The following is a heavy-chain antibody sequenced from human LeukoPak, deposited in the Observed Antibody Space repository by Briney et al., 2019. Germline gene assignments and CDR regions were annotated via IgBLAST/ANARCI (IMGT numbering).Heavy chain of an antibody. CDR1: GFIFSSYS. CDR2: ISSSSSYI. Sequence: GGSLRLSCAASGFIFSSYSMNWVRQAPGKGLEWVSSISSSSSYIYYADSVKGRFTISRDNAKNSLYLQMNSLRAEDTAVYYCARDGRFGVGGYYYYYMDVWGKGTTVTVSS. D-gene: IGHD3-16*01. J-gene: IGHJ6*03. V-gene: IGHV3-21*01. CDR3: ARDGRFGVGGYYYYYMDV.